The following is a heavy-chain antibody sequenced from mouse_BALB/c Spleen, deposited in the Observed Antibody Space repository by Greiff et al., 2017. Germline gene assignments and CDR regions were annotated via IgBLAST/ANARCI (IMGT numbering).Heavy chain of an antibody. Sequence: QVQLQQSGPELVRPGVSVKISCKGSGYTFTDYAMHWVKQSHAKSLEWIGVISTYYGNTNYNQKFKGKATMTVDKSSSTAYMELARLTSEDSAIYYCATYGSYAMDYWGQGTSVTVAS. V-gene: IGHV1-67*01. D-gene: IGHD1-2*01. CDR1: GYTFTDYA. J-gene: IGHJ4*01. CDR2: ISTYYGNT. CDR3: ATYGSYAMDY.